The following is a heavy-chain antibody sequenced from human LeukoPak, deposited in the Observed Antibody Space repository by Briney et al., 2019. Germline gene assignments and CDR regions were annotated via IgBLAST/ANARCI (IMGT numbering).Heavy chain of an antibody. D-gene: IGHD3-16*01. CDR3: AGTFYVAGYPYGIDV. Sequence: ASVKVSCKTSGYTFTSYIIHWVRQAPGQRLEWMGWINAGNGNTEYSQKFQGRVTITRDTSASTAYMELSSLRSEDTAVYSCAGTFYVAGYPYGIDVWGQGTTVTVSS. CDR2: INAGNGNT. J-gene: IGHJ6*02. V-gene: IGHV1-3*01. CDR1: GYTFTSYI.